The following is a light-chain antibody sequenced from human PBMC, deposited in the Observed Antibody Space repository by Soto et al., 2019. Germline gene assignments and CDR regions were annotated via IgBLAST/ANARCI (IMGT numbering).Light chain of an antibody. V-gene: IGLV2-18*02. CDR2: EVS. CDR1: SSDVGSYNR. Sequence: QSALTQPPSVSGSPGQSVTIACTGTSSDVGSYNRVSWYQQPPGTAPKLMIYEVSNRPSGVPDRFSGSKSGNTADLTISGLQAEDEADYYCSSYTSSSTYVLGSGTKLTVL. J-gene: IGLJ1*01. CDR3: SSYTSSSTYV.